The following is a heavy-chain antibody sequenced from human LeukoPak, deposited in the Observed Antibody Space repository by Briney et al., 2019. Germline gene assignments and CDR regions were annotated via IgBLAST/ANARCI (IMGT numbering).Heavy chain of an antibody. V-gene: IGHV4-4*09. J-gene: IGHJ6*03. CDR1: GGSISGYF. Sequence: SDTLSLTCTVSGGSISGYFWSWIRQPPGKGPEWIGYIYSTGTTNYSPSLSSRVTISVDTSKNQLSLNLRFVTATDTAVYHCARHNPPPTGFCSGTSCFMSGSQYFNMDVWGKGTSVTVS. CDR3: ARHNPPPTGFCSGTSCFMSGSQYFNMDV. D-gene: IGHD2-2*01. CDR2: IYSTGTT.